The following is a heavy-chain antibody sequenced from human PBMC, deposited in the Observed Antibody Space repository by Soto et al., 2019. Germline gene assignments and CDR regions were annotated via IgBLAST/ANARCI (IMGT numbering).Heavy chain of an antibody. CDR3: ARQAGRMITFGGVIVDY. V-gene: IGHV4-39*01. J-gene: IGHJ4*02. CDR1: GGSISSSSYY. CDR2: IYYSGST. D-gene: IGHD3-16*02. Sequence: QLQLQESGPGLVKPSETLSLTCTVSGGSISSSSYYWGWIRQPPGKGLEWIGSIYYSGSTYYNPSLKSRVTISVDTSKNQFSLKLSSVTAADTAVYYCARQAGRMITFGGVIVDYWGQGTLVTVSS.